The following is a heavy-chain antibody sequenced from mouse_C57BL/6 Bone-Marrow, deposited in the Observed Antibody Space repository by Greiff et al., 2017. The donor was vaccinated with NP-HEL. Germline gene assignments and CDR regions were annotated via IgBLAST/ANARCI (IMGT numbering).Heavy chain of an antibody. J-gene: IGHJ2*01. Sequence: VQLKESGAELVRPGASVKLSCTASGFNIKDDYMHWVKQRPEQGLEWIGWIDPENGDTEYASKFQGTATITADTSSNTDYLQLRSLTSEDTAVYYCTYIYYDYDESWGQGTTLTVSS. D-gene: IGHD2-4*01. V-gene: IGHV14-4*01. CDR3: TYIYYDYDES. CDR2: IDPENGDT. CDR1: GFNIKDDY.